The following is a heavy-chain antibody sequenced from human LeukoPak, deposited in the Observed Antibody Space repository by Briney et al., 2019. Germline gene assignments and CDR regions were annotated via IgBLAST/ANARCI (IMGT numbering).Heavy chain of an antibody. V-gene: IGHV2-70*04. CDR1: GFSLSTSGMR. CDR2: IGWDDDK. J-gene: IGHJ6*03. Sequence: SGPALVKPTQTLTLTCSFSGFSLSTSGMRVSWIRQAPGKALEWLARIGWDDDKYYSTFLETRLTISKDTSKNQVVLTVTNVDPADTATYYCARSPGGHDYYYYYMDVWGKGTTVTVSS. CDR3: ARSPGGHDYYYYYMDV. D-gene: IGHD3-16*01.